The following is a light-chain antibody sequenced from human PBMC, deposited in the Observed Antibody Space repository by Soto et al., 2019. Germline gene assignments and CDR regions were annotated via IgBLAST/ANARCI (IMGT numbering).Light chain of an antibody. Sequence: AIQLTQSPSSLSASVGDRVTITCRASQGISSALAWYQQKPGKAPKLLIYDASSLESGVPSRFSGSVSGTDFTLTFSRPQHEDFGTYYCQQFKSYPLPYGGGTKVEIK. J-gene: IGKJ4*01. V-gene: IGKV1-13*02. CDR2: DAS. CDR1: QGISSA. CDR3: QQFKSYPLP.